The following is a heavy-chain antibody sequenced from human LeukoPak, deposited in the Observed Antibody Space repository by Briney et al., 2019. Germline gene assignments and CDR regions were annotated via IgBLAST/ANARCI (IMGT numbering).Heavy chain of an antibody. CDR1: GFTFGDYA. J-gene: IGHJ6*03. V-gene: IGHV3-20*04. D-gene: IGHD3-22*01. CDR2: INWNGGST. Sequence: GGSLRLSCTASGFTFGDYAMSWVRQAPGKGLEWVSGINWNGGSTGYADSVKGRFTISRDNAKNSLYLQMNSLRAEDTALYYCARGYYYDSSGYYYYYYMDVWGKGTTVTVSS. CDR3: ARGYYYDSSGYYYYYYMDV.